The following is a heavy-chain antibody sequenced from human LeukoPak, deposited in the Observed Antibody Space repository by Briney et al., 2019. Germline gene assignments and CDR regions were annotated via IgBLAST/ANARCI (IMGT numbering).Heavy chain of an antibody. CDR2: IYYSGST. CDR3: ARGIVGASPVFDY. J-gene: IGHJ4*02. V-gene: IGHV4-59*01. Sequence: SETLSLTCTVSGGSISSYYWSWIRQPPGKGLEWIGYIYYSGSTNYNPSLKSRVTISVDASKNQFSLKLSSVTAADTAVYYCARGIVGASPVFDYWGQGTLVTVSS. CDR1: GGSISSYY. D-gene: IGHD1-26*01.